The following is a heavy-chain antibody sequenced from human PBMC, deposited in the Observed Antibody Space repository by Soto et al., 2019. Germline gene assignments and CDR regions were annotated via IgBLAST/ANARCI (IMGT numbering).Heavy chain of an antibody. Sequence: QVQLQESGPGLVKPSQTLSLTCTVSGGSISSAAYYWSWIRQHPGKGLEWIGYISHSGRTYYNPCLMTRVIISVSTSKSQSSLSLTSETAAYTGGDYCAREYTYGSNFFDCWGHGALVTVYS. D-gene: IGHD2-2*02. CDR3: AREYTYGSNFFDC. J-gene: IGHJ4*01. CDR1: GGSISSAAYY. CDR2: ISHSGRT. V-gene: IGHV4-31*03.